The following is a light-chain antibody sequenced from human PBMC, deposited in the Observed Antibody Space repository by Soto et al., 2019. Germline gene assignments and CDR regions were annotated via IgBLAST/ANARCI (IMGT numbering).Light chain of an antibody. Sequence: ETVLTQSPGTLSLSPGERATLFCRASRSVSSSYLAWYQQKPGQAPRLLIYGASSRATGIPDRFSGSGSGTDFTLTISRLEPEDFAVYYCQQYGSSPPSWTFGQGTKVEIK. CDR2: GAS. CDR3: QQYGSSPPSWT. J-gene: IGKJ1*01. CDR1: RSVSSSY. V-gene: IGKV3-20*01.